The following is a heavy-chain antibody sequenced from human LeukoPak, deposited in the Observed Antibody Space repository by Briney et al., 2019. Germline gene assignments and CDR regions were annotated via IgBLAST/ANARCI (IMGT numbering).Heavy chain of an antibody. CDR3: ARRLRSSSYFYGMDV. CDR1: GGSISSSSYY. D-gene: IGHD6-6*01. CDR2: IYYSGST. V-gene: IGHV4-39*01. J-gene: IGHJ6*02. Sequence: SETLSLTCTVSGGSISSSSYYWGWIRQPPGKGLEWIGSIYYSGSTYYNPSLKSRVTISVDTSKNQFSLKLSSVTAADTAVYYCARRLRSSSYFYGMDVWGQGTTVTVSS.